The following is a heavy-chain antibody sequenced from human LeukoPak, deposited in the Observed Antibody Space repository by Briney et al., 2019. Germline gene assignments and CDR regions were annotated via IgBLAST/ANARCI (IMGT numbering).Heavy chain of an antibody. CDR3: TSYIVATRLYDY. V-gene: IGHV3-73*01. CDR1: GFTFSGSA. J-gene: IGHJ4*02. D-gene: IGHD5-12*01. Sequence: GGSLRLSCAASGFTFSGSAMHWVRQASGQGLEWVGRIRSKANSYATAYAASVKGRFTISRDDSKNTAYLQMNSLKTEDTAVYYCTSYIVATRLYDYWGQGTLVTVSS. CDR2: IRSKANSYAT.